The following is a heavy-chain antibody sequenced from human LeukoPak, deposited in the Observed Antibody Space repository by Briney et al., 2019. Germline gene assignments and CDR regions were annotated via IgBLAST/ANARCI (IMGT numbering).Heavy chain of an antibody. J-gene: IGHJ3*02. CDR3: ARDQRASCSSTSCYRSATFDI. Sequence: ASVKVSCKASGYTFTSYDINWVRQATGQGLEWMGWMNPNSGNTGYAQKFQGRVTMTRNTSISTAYMELSSLRSEDTAVYYCARDQRASCSSTSCYRSATFDIWGQGTMVTVSS. D-gene: IGHD2-2*01. CDR1: GYTFTSYD. CDR2: MNPNSGNT. V-gene: IGHV1-8*01.